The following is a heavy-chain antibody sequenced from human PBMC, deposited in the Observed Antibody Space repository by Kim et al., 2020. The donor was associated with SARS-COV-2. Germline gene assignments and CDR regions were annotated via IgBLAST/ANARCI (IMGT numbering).Heavy chain of an antibody. J-gene: IGHJ4*02. V-gene: IGHV4-4*09. CDR2: ST. D-gene: IGHD2-8*01. Sequence: STNSNPSLKSRVTISVDTSKNQFSLKLSSVTAADTAVYYCARGMDYFDYWGQGTLVTVSS. CDR3: ARGMDYFDY.